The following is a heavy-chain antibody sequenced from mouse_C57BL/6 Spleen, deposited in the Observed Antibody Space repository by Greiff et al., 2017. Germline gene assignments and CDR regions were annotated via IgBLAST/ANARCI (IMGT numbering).Heavy chain of an antibody. J-gene: IGHJ1*03. D-gene: IGHD1-1*01. Sequence: QVQLKQSGAELVKPGASVKLSCKASGYTFTSYWMHWVKQRPGQGLEWIGMTVDKSSSTAYMQLSSLTSEDSAVYYCDYYGSSPRYFDVWGTGTTVTVSS. CDR1: GYTFTSYW. CDR3: DYYGSSPRYFDV. V-gene: IGHV1-64*01.